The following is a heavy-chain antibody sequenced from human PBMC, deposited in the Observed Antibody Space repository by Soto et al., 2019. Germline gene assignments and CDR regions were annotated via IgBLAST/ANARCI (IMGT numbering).Heavy chain of an antibody. J-gene: IGHJ4*02. CDR1: GDSVTSVNYF. V-gene: IGHV4-61*01. D-gene: IGHD2-21*01. CDR3: PRGEGNSYYAYHFDT. Sequence: KSSETLSLTCAVSGDSVTSVNYFWTWIRQPPGGGLEWIGYISNSGISKYNPSLKSRVAMSQDTSKNQFSLNLHSVTAADTAVYFCPRGEGNSYYAYHFDTWGQGALVTVSS. CDR2: ISNSGIS.